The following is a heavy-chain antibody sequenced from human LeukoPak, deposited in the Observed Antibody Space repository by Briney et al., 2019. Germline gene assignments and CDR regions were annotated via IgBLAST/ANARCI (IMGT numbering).Heavy chain of an antibody. CDR3: ATDPPDRSGYHYERYFHY. V-gene: IGHV1-18*01. Sequence: VASVKVSCKASGYTFTSYGISWVRQAPGQGLEWMGWMSAYNGNANYAQKLQGRVTVTTDTSTSTAYMELRSLRSDDTAVYYCATDPPDRSGYHYERYFHYWGQGTLVTVSS. CDR1: GYTFTSYG. D-gene: IGHD3-22*01. CDR2: MSAYNGNA. J-gene: IGHJ1*01.